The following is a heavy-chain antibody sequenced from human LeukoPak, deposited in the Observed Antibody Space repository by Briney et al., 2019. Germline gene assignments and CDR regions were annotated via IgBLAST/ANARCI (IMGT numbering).Heavy chain of an antibody. D-gene: IGHD4-11*01. J-gene: IGHJ3*02. CDR1: GFTFSSYA. CDR2: ISYDGSNK. CDR3: AGVSLQHAFDI. Sequence: GGSLRLSCAASGFTFSSYAMHWVRQAPGKGLEWVALISYDGSNKYYADSVKGRFTISRDNSKNTLYLRINSLRAEDTAVYYCAGVSLQHAFDIWGQGTMVTVSS. V-gene: IGHV3-30-3*01.